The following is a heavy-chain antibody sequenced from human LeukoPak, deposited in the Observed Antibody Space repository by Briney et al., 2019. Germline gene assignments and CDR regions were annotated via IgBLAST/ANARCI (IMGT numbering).Heavy chain of an antibody. CDR3: ARGPARAAFDY. V-gene: IGHV3-53*01. CDR1: GFTVSSNY. J-gene: IGHJ4*02. Sequence: GGSLRLSCAASGFTVSSNYMSWVRQAPGKGLEWVSVIYSGGSTYYADSVKGRFTTSRDNSKNTLYLQMNSLRAEDTAVYYCARGPARAAFDYWGQGTLVTVSS. CDR2: IYSGGST. D-gene: IGHD6-25*01.